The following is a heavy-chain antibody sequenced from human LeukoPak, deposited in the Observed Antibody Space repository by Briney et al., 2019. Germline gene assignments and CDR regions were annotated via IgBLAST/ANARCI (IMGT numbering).Heavy chain of an antibody. J-gene: IGHJ4*02. V-gene: IGHV1-18*04. Sequence: ASVKVSCKASGYTFTGYYMHWVRQAPGQGLEWMGWISAYNGNTDYAQKLQGRVTMTTDTSTSTAYMELRSLRSDDTAVYYCAATVTTVYWGQGTLVTVSS. CDR3: AATVTTVY. CDR1: GYTFTGYY. CDR2: ISAYNGNT. D-gene: IGHD4-17*01.